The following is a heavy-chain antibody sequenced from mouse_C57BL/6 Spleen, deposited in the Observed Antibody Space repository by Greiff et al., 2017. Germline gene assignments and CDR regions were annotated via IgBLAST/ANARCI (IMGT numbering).Heavy chain of an antibody. V-gene: IGHV1-64*01. Sequence: VQLQQPGAELVKPGASVKLSCKASGYTFTSYWMHWVKQRPGQGLEWIGMIHPNSGSTNYNEKFKSKATLTVDKSSSTAYMQLSSLTSEDSAVYYCASGWLLPAYWGQGTLVTVSA. D-gene: IGHD2-3*01. CDR3: ASGWLLPAY. CDR2: IHPNSGST. CDR1: GYTFTSYW. J-gene: IGHJ3*01.